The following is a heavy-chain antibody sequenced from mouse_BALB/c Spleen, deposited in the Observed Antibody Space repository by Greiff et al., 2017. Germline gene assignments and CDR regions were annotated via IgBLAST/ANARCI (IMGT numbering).Heavy chain of an antibody. Sequence: QVHVKQPGAELVKPGTSVKLSCKASGYNFTSYWINWVKLRPGQGLEWIGDIYPGSGSTNYNEKFKSKATLTVDTSSSTAYMQLSSLASEDSALYYCALYDGYAMDYWGQGTSVTVSS. CDR3: ALYDGYAMDY. CDR1: GYNFTSYW. D-gene: IGHD2-3*01. J-gene: IGHJ4*01. V-gene: IGHV1-55*01. CDR2: IYPGSGST.